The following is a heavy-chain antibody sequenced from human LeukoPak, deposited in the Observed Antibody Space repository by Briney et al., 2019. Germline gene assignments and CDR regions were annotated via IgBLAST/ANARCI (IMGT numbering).Heavy chain of an antibody. V-gene: IGHV3-23*01. CDR1: GFTFSSYA. D-gene: IGHD2-2*01. J-gene: IGHJ3*02. CDR2: ISGSGGST. Sequence: PGGSLRLSCAASGFTFSSYAMSWVRQAPGKGLEWVSAISGSGGSTYYADSVKGRFTISRDNSKNTLYLQMNSLRAEDTAVYYCAKDVVVVLAMGDAFDIWGQGTMVTVSS. CDR3: AKDVVVVLAMGDAFDI.